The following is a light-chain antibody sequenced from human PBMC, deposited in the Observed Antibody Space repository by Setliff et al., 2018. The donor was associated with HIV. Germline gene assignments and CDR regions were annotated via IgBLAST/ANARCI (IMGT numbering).Light chain of an antibody. CDR1: SSNIGAED. J-gene: IGLJ2*01. CDR2: SNN. V-gene: IGLV1-40*01. Sequence: QSALTQPPSVSGAPGQTVIVSCTGSSSNIGAEDVHWYHHLPGTAPKLLMSSNNHRPSGVPDRFSGAKSGTSASLAITGLLPEDEGDYYCQSYDRSLRSVVFGGGTKVTVL. CDR3: QSYDRSLRSVV.